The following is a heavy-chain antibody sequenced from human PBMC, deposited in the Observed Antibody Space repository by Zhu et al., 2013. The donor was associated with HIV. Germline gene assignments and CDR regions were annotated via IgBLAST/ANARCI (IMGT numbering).Heavy chain of an antibody. CDR1: GYNFYDDY. J-gene: IGHJ6*02. V-gene: IGHV1-2*02. D-gene: IGHD1-1*01. CDR2: IKPDSGGT. Sequence: QVQLVQSGAEVKKPGASVKVSCKASGYNFYDDYIHWVRQAPGQGLEWMGWIKPDSGGTNYAQKFQDRVTMTRDTSISTASMELRRLRSDDTAVYYCAREQQLPLYSYYYGLDVWGQGTTVIVSS. CDR3: AREQQLPLYSYYYGLDV.